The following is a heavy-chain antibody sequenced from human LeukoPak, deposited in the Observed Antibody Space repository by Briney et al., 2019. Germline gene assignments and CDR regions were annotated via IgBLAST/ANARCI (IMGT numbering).Heavy chain of an antibody. D-gene: IGHD5-18*01. CDR1: GYSFTSYW. CDR2: IDPSDSET. Sequence: GESLKISCKASGYSFTSYWIGWVRQMPGKGLEWMGIIDPSDSETRYTPSFQGQVTNSADKSLSTAYLQWNSLKASDTAMYYCARQTAMGRSGDYWGQGTLVTVSS. J-gene: IGHJ4*02. V-gene: IGHV5-51*01. CDR3: ARQTAMGRSGDY.